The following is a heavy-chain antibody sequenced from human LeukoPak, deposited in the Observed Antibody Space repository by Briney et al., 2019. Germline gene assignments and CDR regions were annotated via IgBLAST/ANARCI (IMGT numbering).Heavy chain of an antibody. J-gene: IGHJ4*02. V-gene: IGHV1-2*02. CDR1: GYTFTGYY. D-gene: IGHD4-17*01. Sequence: ASVTVSCKASGYTFTGYYMHWVRQAPGQGLEWMGWINPNSGGTNYAQKFQGRVTMTRDTSISTAYMELSRLRSDDTAVYYCARVILNYGDVSTLDYWGQGTLVTVSS. CDR2: INPNSGGT. CDR3: ARVILNYGDVSTLDY.